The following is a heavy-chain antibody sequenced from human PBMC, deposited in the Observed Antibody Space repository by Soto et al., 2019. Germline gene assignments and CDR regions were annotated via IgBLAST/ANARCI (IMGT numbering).Heavy chain of an antibody. CDR1: GGSISSGTYY. V-gene: IGHV4-39*02. CDR3: ARRLARGVIRWFDP. D-gene: IGHD3-10*01. Sequence: PSETLSLTCTVSGGSISSGTYYWGWIRQPPGKGLEWIGSLYYTGRTYYSPSLKSRVTISVDTSKNHSSLNLTSVTAADTAVYYCARRLARGVIRWFDPWGQGTLVTVSS. J-gene: IGHJ5*02. CDR2: LYYTGRT.